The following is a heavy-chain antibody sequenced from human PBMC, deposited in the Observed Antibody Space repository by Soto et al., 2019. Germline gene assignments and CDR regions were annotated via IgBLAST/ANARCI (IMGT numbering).Heavy chain of an antibody. J-gene: IGHJ6*02. CDR2: IVPNSVAT. CDR1: GYPFTDYY. Sequence: QVQLVQSGAEVKKPGASVKVSCKASGYPFTDYYLHWMRQAPGQGLEWMGWIVPNSVATSYSRKFQGWVTMTADTSMSTAYKEVHRLKTDDTTVYYCARDGEVTFTYGMDVWGQGTTVTVSS. CDR3: ARDGEVTFTYGMDV. V-gene: IGHV1-2*04. D-gene: IGHD2-21*02.